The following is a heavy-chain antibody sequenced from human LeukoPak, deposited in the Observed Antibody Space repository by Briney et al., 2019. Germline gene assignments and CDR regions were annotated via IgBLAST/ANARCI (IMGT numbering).Heavy chain of an antibody. CDR1: GFTFSEYY. CDR2: ISSSGGTI. CDR3: ARGNSGVY. J-gene: IGHJ4*02. D-gene: IGHD1-7*01. V-gene: IGHV3-11*01. Sequence: AGGSLRLSCAASGFTFSEYYMSWIRQAPGKGLEWVSYISSSGGTIYYADSVKGRFTISRDNAKNSLYLQMNSLRVEDTAVYYCARGNSGVYWGRGTLVTVSS.